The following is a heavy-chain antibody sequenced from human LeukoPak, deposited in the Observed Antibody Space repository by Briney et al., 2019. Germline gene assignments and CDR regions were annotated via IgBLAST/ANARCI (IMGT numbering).Heavy chain of an antibody. J-gene: IGHJ4*02. CDR2: ISGSGGST. V-gene: IGHV3-23*01. D-gene: IGHD1-26*01. Sequence: GGSLRLSCAASGFTFSSYGMSWVRQAPGKGLEWVSAISGSGGSTYYADSVKGRFTISRDNSKNTLYLQMNSLRAEDTAVYYCARDIREWSGSYYPDYWGQGTLVTVSS. CDR1: GFTFSSYG. CDR3: ARDIREWSGSYYPDY.